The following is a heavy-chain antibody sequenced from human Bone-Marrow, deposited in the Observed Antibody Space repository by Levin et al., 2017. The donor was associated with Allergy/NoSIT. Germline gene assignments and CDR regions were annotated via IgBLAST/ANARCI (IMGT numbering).Heavy chain of an antibody. D-gene: IGHD3-16*02. CDR3: ARGRMITFRGVITGRLDP. CDR1: GYTFTDYY. V-gene: IGHV1-2*02. J-gene: IGHJ5*02. CDR2: INPESGVT. Sequence: GASVKVSCRTSGYTFTDYYIHWVRQAPGQGLEWMGWINPESGVTSYAQNFQGRVTVTRDTSSTTTYMELSRLRSDDTALYYCARGRMITFRGVITGRLDPWGQGTLVTVSS.